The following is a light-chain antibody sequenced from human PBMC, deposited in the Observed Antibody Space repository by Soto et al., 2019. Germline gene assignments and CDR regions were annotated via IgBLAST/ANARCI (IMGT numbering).Light chain of an antibody. V-gene: IGLV2-23*01. CDR3: CSYAGDSAWV. J-gene: IGLJ3*02. Sequence: QSALTQPASVSGSPGQSITISCTGTSSDVGSYNFVSWDQQHPDKAPKLMIYEGSKRPSGVSNRFSGSKSGNPASLTISGLQAEDEADYYCCSYAGDSAWVFGGGTKLTVL. CDR1: SSDVGSYNF. CDR2: EGS.